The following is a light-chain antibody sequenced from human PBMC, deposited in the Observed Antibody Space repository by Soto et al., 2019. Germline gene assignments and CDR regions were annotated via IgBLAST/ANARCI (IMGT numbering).Light chain of an antibody. Sequence: DIQLTQSPSFLSASVGDRVTITCRASQSISSYLAWYQQKPGKAPKLLVYDASTLESGVPSRFSGSGSGTEFTLTISSLQPDDFATFYCQHYGTYSHTFGQGTKVDIK. CDR1: QSISSY. V-gene: IGKV1-5*01. CDR3: QHYGTYSHT. CDR2: DAS. J-gene: IGKJ1*01.